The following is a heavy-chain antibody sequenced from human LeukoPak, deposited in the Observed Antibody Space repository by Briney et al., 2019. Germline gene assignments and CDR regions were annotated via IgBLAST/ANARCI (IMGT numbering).Heavy chain of an antibody. CDR2: ISGYNGNT. CDR3: ARGEYSSSSDL. V-gene: IGHV1-18*01. Sequence: ASVKVSCKASGYSFTSYGISWVRQAPGQGLEWMGWISGYNGNTNYAQKLQGRVTMTTDTSTSTAYMDLRSLRSEDTAVYYCARGEYSSSSDLWGQGTLVTVSS. J-gene: IGHJ5*02. D-gene: IGHD6-6*01. CDR1: GYSFTSYG.